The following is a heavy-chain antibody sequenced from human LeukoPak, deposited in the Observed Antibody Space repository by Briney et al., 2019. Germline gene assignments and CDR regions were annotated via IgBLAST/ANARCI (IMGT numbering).Heavy chain of an antibody. D-gene: IGHD5-18*01. V-gene: IGHV3-23*01. Sequence: PGGSLRLSCAASGFTFSSYDMSWVRQAPGKGLEWVSGITYSSGYTYYADSVKGRFTISRDNSRNTLYLQMNSLRAEDTAVYYCARHRGYSYGYQDYWGQGTLVTVSS. CDR3: ARHRGYSYGYQDY. CDR1: GFTFSSYD. CDR2: ITYSSGYT. J-gene: IGHJ4*02.